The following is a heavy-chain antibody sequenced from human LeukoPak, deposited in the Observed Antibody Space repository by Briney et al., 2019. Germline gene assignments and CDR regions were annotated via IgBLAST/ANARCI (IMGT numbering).Heavy chain of an antibody. CDR2: VYSSGST. V-gene: IGHV4-59*01. D-gene: IGHD5-18*01. Sequence: KTSETLSLTCTVSGVSISSYFWSWIRQPPGNGLEWIGYVYSSGSTNYNPSLKSRVTISVDTSKNQFSLKLSSVTAADTAVYYCARYSYGGYYFDYWGQGTLVTVSS. CDR1: GVSISSYF. J-gene: IGHJ4*02. CDR3: ARYSYGGYYFDY.